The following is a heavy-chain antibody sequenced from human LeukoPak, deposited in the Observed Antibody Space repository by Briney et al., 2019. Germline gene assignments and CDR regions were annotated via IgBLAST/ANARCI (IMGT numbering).Heavy chain of an antibody. J-gene: IGHJ4*02. Sequence: SETLSLTCAVSSYSISSGYYWGWIRQPPGKGLEWIGSVYHTGKSYYNPSLESRVTISVDTSKNQFSLKLTSVTAADTAVYYCARQRYHYDTSGYWASRDFDYWGQGTLVAVSS. CDR1: SYSISSGYY. V-gene: IGHV4-38-2*01. D-gene: IGHD3-22*01. CDR2: VYHTGKS. CDR3: ARQRYHYDTSGYWASRDFDY.